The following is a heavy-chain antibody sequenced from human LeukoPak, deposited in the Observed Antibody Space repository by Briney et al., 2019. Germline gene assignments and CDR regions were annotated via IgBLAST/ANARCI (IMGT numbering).Heavy chain of an antibody. Sequence: GGSLRLSCAASGFTFRSYTMNWVRQAPGKGLEWVASISSSTAYIYYADSLRGRFTISRDTTKSSLYLQMSSLRAEDTAVYYCAREGLLTRLSSGDAFDIWGQGTMVTVSS. V-gene: IGHV3-21*01. D-gene: IGHD3-9*01. CDR2: ISSSTAYI. J-gene: IGHJ3*02. CDR1: GFTFRSYT. CDR3: AREGLLTRLSSGDAFDI.